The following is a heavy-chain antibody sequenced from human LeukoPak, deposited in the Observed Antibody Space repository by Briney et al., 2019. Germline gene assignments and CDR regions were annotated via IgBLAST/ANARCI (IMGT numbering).Heavy chain of an antibody. D-gene: IGHD2-2*01. V-gene: IGHV3-33*06. Sequence: GGSLRLSCAASGFTFSSYGMHWVRQAPGKGLEWVAVIWYDGSNKYYTDSVKGRFTSSRENAKNSFFLQMNSLRAEDTAVYYCAKWGCGSTSCYLWNYFDYWGQGTLVTVSS. CDR1: GFTFSSYG. J-gene: IGHJ4*02. CDR3: AKWGCGSTSCYLWNYFDY. CDR2: IWYDGSNK.